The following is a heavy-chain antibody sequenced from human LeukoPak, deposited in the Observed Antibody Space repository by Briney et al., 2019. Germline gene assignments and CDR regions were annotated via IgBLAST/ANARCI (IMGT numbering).Heavy chain of an antibody. J-gene: IGHJ4*02. CDR2: IRYDGSNK. D-gene: IGHD2-2*01. CDR3: AKGPFDIVVVPAATFDY. CDR1: GFTFSSYG. Sequence: PGGSLRLSCAASGFTFSSYGMHWVRQAPGKGLEWVAFIRYDGSNKYYADSVKGRFTISRDNSKNTLYLQMNSLRAEDTAVYYCAKGPFDIVVVPAATFDYWGQGTLVTVSS. V-gene: IGHV3-30*02.